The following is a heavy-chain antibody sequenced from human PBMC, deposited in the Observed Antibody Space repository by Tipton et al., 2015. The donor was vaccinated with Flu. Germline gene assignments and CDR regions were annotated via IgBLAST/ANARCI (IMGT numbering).Heavy chain of an antibody. CDR2: LYYSGST. D-gene: IGHD3-3*01. CDR1: GGSVNSVSYY. Sequence: LSCTVSGGSVNSVSYYWSWVRQSPGKGLEWIGYLYYSGSTKYNLSLKSRATIPGDTSKNQFSLNLNSVTAADTAVYYCASVTAYDGWFDSWGQGTLVTVSS. CDR3: ASVTAYDGWFDS. V-gene: IGHV4-61*01. J-gene: IGHJ5*01.